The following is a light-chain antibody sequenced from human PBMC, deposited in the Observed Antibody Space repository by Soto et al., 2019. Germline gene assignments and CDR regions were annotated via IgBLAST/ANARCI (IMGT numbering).Light chain of an antibody. J-gene: IGKJ4*01. CDR3: QHYNNWPLT. V-gene: IGKV3-15*01. CDR2: GAS. CDR1: QNINTK. Sequence: EIVVTQSPATLSLSTGQRANLSCRTSQNINTKLVWYQQKPGQAPRLLIYGASTRATGIPARFSGSGSGTEFTLTISSLQSEYFAVYSCQHYNNWPLTFGGGTKVDIK.